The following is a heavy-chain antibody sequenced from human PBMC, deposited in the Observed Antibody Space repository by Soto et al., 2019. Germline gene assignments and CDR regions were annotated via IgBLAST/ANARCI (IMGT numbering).Heavy chain of an antibody. CDR3: ASYGSGSYYNLHYYYGMDV. CDR1: GGSISSGDYY. J-gene: IGHJ6*02. V-gene: IGHV4-30-4*01. D-gene: IGHD3-10*01. Sequence: SETLSLTCTVSGGSISSGDYYWSWIRQPPGKGLEWIGYIYYSGSTYYNPSLKSRVTISVDTSKNQFSLKLSSVTAADTAVYYCASYGSGSYYNLHYYYGMDVWGQGTTVTVSS. CDR2: IYYSGST.